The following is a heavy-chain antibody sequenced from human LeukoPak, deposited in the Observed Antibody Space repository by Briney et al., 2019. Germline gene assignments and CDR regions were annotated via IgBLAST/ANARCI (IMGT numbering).Heavy chain of an antibody. Sequence: SQTLSLTCTVSGGSISSGDYYWSWIRQPPGKGLEWIGYIYYSGSTYYNPSLKSRVTISVDTSKNQFSLKLSSVTAADTAVYYCARRRGDSNYGGVVYFDYWGQGTLVTVSS. D-gene: IGHD4-11*01. V-gene: IGHV4-30-4*08. CDR3: ARRRGDSNYGGVVYFDY. CDR1: GGSISSGDYY. J-gene: IGHJ4*02. CDR2: IYYSGST.